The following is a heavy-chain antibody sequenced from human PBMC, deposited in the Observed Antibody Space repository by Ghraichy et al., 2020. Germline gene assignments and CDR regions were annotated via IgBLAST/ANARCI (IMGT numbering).Heavy chain of an antibody. V-gene: IGHV4-59*01. CDR1: GGSISSYY. J-gene: IGHJ5*02. CDR3: AREGNQDDYVWGSYRYRDGGFDP. CDR2: IYYSGST. Sequence: SETLSLTCTVSGGSISSYYWSWIRQPPGKGLEWIGYIYYSGSTNYNPSLKSRVTISVDTSKNQFSLKLSSVTAADTAVYYCAREGNQDDYVWGSYRYRDGGFDPWGQGTLVTVSS. D-gene: IGHD3-16*02.